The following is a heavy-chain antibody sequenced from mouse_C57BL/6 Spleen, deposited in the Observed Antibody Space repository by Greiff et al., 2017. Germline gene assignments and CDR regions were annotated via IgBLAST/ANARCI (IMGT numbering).Heavy chain of an antibody. D-gene: IGHD1-2*01. V-gene: IGHV1-54*01. CDR3: ARDTANYFDY. Sequence: VQRVESGAELVRPGTSVKVSCKASGYAFTNYLIEWVKQRPGQGLEWIGVINPGSGGTNYNEKFKGKATLTADKSSSTAYMQLSSLTSEDSAVYFCARDTANYFDYWGQGTTLTVSS. CDR1: GYAFTNYL. J-gene: IGHJ2*01. CDR2: INPGSGGT.